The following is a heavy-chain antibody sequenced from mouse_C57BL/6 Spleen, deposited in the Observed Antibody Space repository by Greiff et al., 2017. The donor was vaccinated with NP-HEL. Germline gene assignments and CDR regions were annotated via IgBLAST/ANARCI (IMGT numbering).Heavy chain of an antibody. V-gene: IGHV1-50*01. Sequence: QVQLQQPGAELVKPGASVKLSCKASGYTFTSYWMQWVKQRPGQGLEWIGEIDPSDSYTNYNQKFKGKATLTVDTSSRTAYMQLSRLTSEDSAVYGGGRGGGGGFAYWGQGTLVTVSA. CDR3: GRGGGGGFAY. CDR1: GYTFTSYW. J-gene: IGHJ3*01. CDR2: IDPSDSYT.